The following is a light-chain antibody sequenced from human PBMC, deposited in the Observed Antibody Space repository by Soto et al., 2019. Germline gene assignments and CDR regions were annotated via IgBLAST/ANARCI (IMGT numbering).Light chain of an antibody. V-gene: IGLV1-44*01. CDR3: SAWDNSLNGYV. Sequence: QSVLTQPLSVSASPGQRVTISCPGGSSNIGSNTVAWYQHLPGTTPPRLIFTAGQRPSAVPGRFSGSKSGTSASLAISGLQSEDEGDYYCSAWDNSLNGYVFGPGTKLTVL. CDR1: SSNIGSNT. J-gene: IGLJ1*01. CDR2: TAG.